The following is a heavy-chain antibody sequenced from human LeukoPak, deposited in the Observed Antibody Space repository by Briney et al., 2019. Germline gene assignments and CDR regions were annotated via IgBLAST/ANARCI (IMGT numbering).Heavy chain of an antibody. D-gene: IGHD4-17*01. CDR3: ARWAYGDYEREFDY. CDR1: SGSISSGSYY. CDR2: IYTSGST. V-gene: IGHV4-61*02. Sequence: PSETLSLTCTVSSGSISSGSYYWSWIRQPAGKGLEWIGRIYTSGSTNYNPSLKSRVTISVDTSKNQFSLKLSSVTAADTAVYYCARWAYGDYEREFDYWGQGTLVTVSS. J-gene: IGHJ4*02.